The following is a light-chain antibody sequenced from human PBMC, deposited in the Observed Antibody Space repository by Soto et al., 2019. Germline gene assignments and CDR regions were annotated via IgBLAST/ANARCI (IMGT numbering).Light chain of an antibody. V-gene: IGKV4-1*01. CDR3: QQYYPPPLT. J-gene: IGKJ1*01. Sequence: DIVMTQSPDSLAVSLGERATINCKSSQSVLYSSNNKNYLAWYQQKPGQPPKLLIYWASTRESGIPDRFSGSGSGTDFTLTISSLQAEDVAVYYCQQYYPPPLTFGQGTNVEIK. CDR1: QSVLYSSNNKNY. CDR2: WAS.